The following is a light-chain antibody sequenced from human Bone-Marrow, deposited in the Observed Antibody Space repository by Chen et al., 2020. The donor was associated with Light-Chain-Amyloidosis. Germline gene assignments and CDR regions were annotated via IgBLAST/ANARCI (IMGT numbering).Light chain of an antibody. CDR3: MIWPWNAWV. CDR1: SDINVGSYT. J-gene: IGLJ3*02. V-gene: IGLV5-37*01. Sequence: QPVLTQPPSSSASPGESARLTCTLPSDINVGSYTIDWYQQKPGSPPRYLLYYYSDSDKGQGSGVPSRFAGSKDAAANAGMFLMSGLQSEDMGDDCCMIWPWNAWVFGGGPKGTV. CDR2: YYSDSDK.